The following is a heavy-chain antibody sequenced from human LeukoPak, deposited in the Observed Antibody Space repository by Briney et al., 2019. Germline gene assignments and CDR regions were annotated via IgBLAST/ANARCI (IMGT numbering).Heavy chain of an antibody. J-gene: IGHJ6*03. CDR2: LYYSGST. CDR1: GGSISRNNYY. Sequence: SETLSLTCTVSGGSISRNNYYWGWIRQPPGKGLEWIGSLYYSGSTYYNPSLKSRVTLSVDTSKNQFSVNVGSVTDADTAVYYCASGYCDRTSWLHYYNMDVWGKGTMVTVSS. CDR3: ASGYCDRTSWLHYYNMDV. V-gene: IGHV4-39*07. D-gene: IGHD2-2*01.